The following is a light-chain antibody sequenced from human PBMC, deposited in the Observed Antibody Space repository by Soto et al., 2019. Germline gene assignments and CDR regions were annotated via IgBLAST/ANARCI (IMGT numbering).Light chain of an antibody. CDR2: GAS. CDR1: QSVSSN. Sequence: EIVITQSPPTLSVSPEERATLSFRASQSVSSNLAWYQQNPGQAPMLLIYGASTRATGIAARFSGSGSGTDFTLTISGLQPDDSATYYWQQYKTWWTFGQGTKVDIK. CDR3: QQYKTWWT. V-gene: IGKV3-15*01. J-gene: IGKJ1*01.